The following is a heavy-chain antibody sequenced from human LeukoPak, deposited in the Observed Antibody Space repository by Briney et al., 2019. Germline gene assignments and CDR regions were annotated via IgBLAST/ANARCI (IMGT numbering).Heavy chain of an antibody. CDR2: INPNSGGT. CDR1: GYTFTGYY. CDR3: ARDHNTAPREPFDP. V-gene: IGHV1-2*02. Sequence: GASVKVSCKASGYTFTGYYMHWVRQAPGQGPEWMGWINPNSGGTNYAQKFQGRVTMTRDTSIGTAYVELSRLRSDDTAVYYCARDHNTAPREPFDPWGQGTLVTVSS. D-gene: IGHD1-1*01. J-gene: IGHJ5*02.